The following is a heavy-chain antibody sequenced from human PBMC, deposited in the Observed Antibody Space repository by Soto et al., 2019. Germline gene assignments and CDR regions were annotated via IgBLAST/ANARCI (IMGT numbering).Heavy chain of an antibody. D-gene: IGHD4-17*01. J-gene: IGHJ6*02. V-gene: IGHV3-7*01. CDR2: IKQDGREK. CDR3: SYGGYYNGFDV. Sequence: GGSLRLSCESSGLTFSRYWMTWVRQAPGKGLEWVANIKQDGREKNYVDSVKGRFTISRGNSKNSLYLQMNSLRAEDTAVYLCSYGGYYNGFDVWGQGSTVTVSS. CDR1: GLTFSRYW.